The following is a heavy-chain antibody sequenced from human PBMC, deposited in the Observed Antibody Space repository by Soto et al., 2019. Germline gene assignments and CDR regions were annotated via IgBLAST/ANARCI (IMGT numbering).Heavy chain of an antibody. V-gene: IGHV3-13*01. CDR2: IGTAGDT. D-gene: IGHD1-26*01. J-gene: IGHJ5*02. CDR1: GFTFSSYD. CDR3: AREVGGSSGPNWFDP. Sequence: PGGSLRLSCAASGFTFSSYDMHWVRQATGKGLEWVSAIGTAGDTYYPGSVKGRFTISRENAKNSLYLQMNSLRAEDTAVYYCAREVGGSSGPNWFDPWGQGTLVTVSS.